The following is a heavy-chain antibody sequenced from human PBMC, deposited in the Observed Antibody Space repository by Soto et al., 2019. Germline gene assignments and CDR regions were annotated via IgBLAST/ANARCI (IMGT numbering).Heavy chain of an antibody. V-gene: IGHV4-4*02. Sequence: SETLSITCAVSGGSITITNWWNWVRQPPGKGLEWIGEIFHSAGTNYNPSLNSRVTMSVDKSKNQFSLNLSSVTAADTAMYYCATRNYYGDRCIDVWGRGTKVTV. CDR3: ATRNYYGDRCIDV. CDR2: IFHSAGT. J-gene: IGHJ6*01. D-gene: IGHD4-17*01. CDR1: GGSITITNW.